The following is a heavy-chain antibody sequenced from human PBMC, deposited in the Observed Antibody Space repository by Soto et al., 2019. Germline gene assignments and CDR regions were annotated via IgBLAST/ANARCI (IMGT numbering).Heavy chain of an antibody. CDR1: GGTFSSYA. CDR3: ARGMYYYDSSKYYFDY. D-gene: IGHD3-22*01. J-gene: IGHJ4*02. CDR2: IIPIFGTA. Sequence: GASVKFSCKASGGTFSSYAISWVLQAPGQGLEWMGGIIPIFGTANYAQKFQSRVTMTADESTSTAYMELSSLRSEDTAVYYCARGMYYYDSSKYYFDYWGQGTQVTVSS. V-gene: IGHV1-69*13.